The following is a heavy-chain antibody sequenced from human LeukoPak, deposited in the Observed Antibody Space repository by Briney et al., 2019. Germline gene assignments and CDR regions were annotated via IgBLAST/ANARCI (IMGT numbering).Heavy chain of an antibody. D-gene: IGHD2-2*02. CDR1: GYTFTSYD. V-gene: IGHV1-8*03. J-gene: IGHJ4*02. CDR2: MNPNSGNT. Sequence: EASVKVSCKASGYTFTSYDINWVRQATGQGLEWMGWMNPNSGNTGYAQKFQGRVTITRNTSISTAYMELSSLRSVDTAVYYCARGDWGGIVPAGRPFDYWGQGTLVTVSS. CDR3: ARGDWGGIVPAGRPFDY.